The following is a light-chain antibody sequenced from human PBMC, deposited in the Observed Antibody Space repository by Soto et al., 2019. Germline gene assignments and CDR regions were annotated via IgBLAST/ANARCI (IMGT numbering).Light chain of an antibody. Sequence: EIVWTQSPGTLSLSPGERATLSCRASQSVRSNFLAWYQQRPGQAPRLLIYGASSRATDIPDRFSGSGSGTDFTLIISRLEPEDCAVYYCQQYGSALQTFGQGTKVEIK. CDR1: QSVRSNF. V-gene: IGKV3-20*01. J-gene: IGKJ1*01. CDR2: GAS. CDR3: QQYGSALQT.